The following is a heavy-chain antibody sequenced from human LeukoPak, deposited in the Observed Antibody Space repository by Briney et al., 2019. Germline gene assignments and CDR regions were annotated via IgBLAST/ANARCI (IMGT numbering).Heavy chain of an antibody. V-gene: IGHV1-46*01. D-gene: IGHD6-19*01. CDR3: ARDPYSAGFPVGAWFDP. CDR2: INPNGGMT. J-gene: IGHJ5*02. Sequence: ASVKVSCKASGYTFTSYYIHWVRQAPGQGLEWIGIINPNGGMTKYVQKLEGRVTMTRDTSTTTVYMELSSLTSEDTALYYCARDPYSAGFPVGAWFDPWGQGTLVTVSS. CDR1: GYTFTSYY.